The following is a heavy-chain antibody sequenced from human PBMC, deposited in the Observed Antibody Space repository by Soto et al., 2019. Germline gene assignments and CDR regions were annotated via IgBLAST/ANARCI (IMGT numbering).Heavy chain of an antibody. J-gene: IGHJ6*02. Sequence: GGSLRLSCVAPGVIFSGYGMHWVRQAPGKGLEWVAVIRFDGSNIYYADSVKGRFTISRDNSKNTLYLQMNSLRAEDTAVYYCAKDMQQLVLYYYYGMDVWGQGTTVTVSS. D-gene: IGHD6-13*01. CDR1: GVIFSGYG. V-gene: IGHV3-30*02. CDR3: AKDMQQLVLYYYYGMDV. CDR2: IRFDGSNI.